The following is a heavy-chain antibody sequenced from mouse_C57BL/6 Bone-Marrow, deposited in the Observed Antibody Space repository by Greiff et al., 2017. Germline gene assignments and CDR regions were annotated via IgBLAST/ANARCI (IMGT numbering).Heavy chain of an antibody. CDR3: TRIAY. J-gene: IGHJ3*01. CDR2: INPENGDT. CDR1: GFNIKDDY. Sequence: EVQLQQSGAELVRPGASVKLSCTASGFNIKDDYMPWVKQRPEQGLEWIGWINPENGDTEYPSKFQGKTTIAVDTSSNTAYLQLSSLTSEDTAFYYCTRIAYWGQGTRVTVSA. V-gene: IGHV14-4*01.